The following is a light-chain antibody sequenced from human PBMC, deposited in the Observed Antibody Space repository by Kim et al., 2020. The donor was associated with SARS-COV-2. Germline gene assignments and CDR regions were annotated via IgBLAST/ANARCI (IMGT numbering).Light chain of an antibody. J-gene: IGLJ1*01. CDR3: QTWGTGIPYV. CDR1: SGQSSYA. CDR2: LNSDGSH. Sequence: VKPTCTMSSGQSSYAIAWQQQQPEKGPRYLMKLNSDGSHSKGDGIPDRFSGSSSGAERYLTISSLQSEDEADYYCQTWGTGIPYVFGTGTKVTVL. V-gene: IGLV4-69*01.